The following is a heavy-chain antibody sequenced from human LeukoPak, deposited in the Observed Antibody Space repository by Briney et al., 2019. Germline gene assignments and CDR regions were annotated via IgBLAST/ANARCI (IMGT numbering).Heavy chain of an antibody. J-gene: IGHJ4*02. D-gene: IGHD3-10*01. CDR2: IYYSGAT. CDR3: ARQPIYGSGSYSGY. CDR1: GGSIRSSSYY. V-gene: IGHV4-39*01. Sequence: SETLSLTCTVSGGSIRSSSYYWGWIRQPPGKGLEWIGTIYYSGATYYNPSLKSRVTISVDTSKNHFSLKLSSVTAADAAVYYCARQPIYGSGSYSGYWGQGTLVTVSS.